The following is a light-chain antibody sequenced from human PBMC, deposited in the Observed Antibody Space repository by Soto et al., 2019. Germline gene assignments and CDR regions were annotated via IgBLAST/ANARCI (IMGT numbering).Light chain of an antibody. V-gene: IGKV3-15*01. J-gene: IGKJ2*01. CDR2: GAS. CDR3: QQYNNWPPYT. CDR1: QSVSSN. Sequence: EIVMTQSPATLSVSPGERATLSCRASQSVSSNLAWYQQKPGQAPRLLIYGASTRTTGIPARFSGSGSGTEITLTISSLQSEDFAVYYCQQYNNWPPYTFGQGIKLEIK.